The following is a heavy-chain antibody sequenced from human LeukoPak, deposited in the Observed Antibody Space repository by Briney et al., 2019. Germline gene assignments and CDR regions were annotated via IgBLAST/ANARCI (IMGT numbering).Heavy chain of an antibody. J-gene: IGHJ5*02. D-gene: IGHD5/OR15-5a*01. CDR1: GGSISSSSFY. V-gene: IGHV4-39*01. Sequence: SETLSLTCTVSGGSISSSSFYWGWIRQPPGKGLEWIGTIYYSGSTYYNPSLKSRVTISVDTSKNQFSLKLCSVTAADTAVYYCARLVATYFVSGRFDPWGQGTRVTVSS. CDR3: ARLVATYFVSGRFDP. CDR2: IYYSGST.